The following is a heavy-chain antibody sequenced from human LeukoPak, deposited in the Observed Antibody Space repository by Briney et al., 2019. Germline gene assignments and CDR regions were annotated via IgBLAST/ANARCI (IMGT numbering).Heavy chain of an antibody. J-gene: IGHJ6*02. D-gene: IGHD3-9*01. CDR2: INPNSGGT. V-gene: IGHV1-2*02. CDR3: ARVPPYDILTGYKDYGMDV. CDR1: GYTFTGYY. Sequence: GASVKVSCKASGYTFTGYYMHWVRQAPGRGLEWMGWINPNSGGTNYAQKFQGRVTMTRDTSISTAYMELSRLRSDDTAVYYCARVPPYDILTGYKDYGMDVWGQGTTVTVSS.